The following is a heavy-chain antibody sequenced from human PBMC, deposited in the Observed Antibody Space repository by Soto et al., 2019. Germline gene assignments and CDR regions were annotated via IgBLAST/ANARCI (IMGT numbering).Heavy chain of an antibody. CDR2: IYYSGST. V-gene: IGHV4-31*03. D-gene: IGHD3-22*01. CDR1: GGSISSGGYY. CDR3: ASNIPYYYDSSGSPYGMDV. J-gene: IGHJ6*02. Sequence: PSETLSLTCTVSGGSISSGGYYWSWIRQHPGKGLEWIGYIYYSGSTYYNPSLKSRVTISVDTSKNQFSLKLSSVTAADTAVYYCASNIPYYYDSSGSPYGMDVWGQGTTVTV.